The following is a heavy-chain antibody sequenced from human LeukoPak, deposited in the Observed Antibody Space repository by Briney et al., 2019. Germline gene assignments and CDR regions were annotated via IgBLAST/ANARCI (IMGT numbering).Heavy chain of an antibody. CDR1: GGSISSYY. J-gene: IGHJ4*02. Sequence: PSETLSLTCTVSGGSISSYYWSWVRQPAGKGLEWIRRIYTSGSANYNPSLKSRVTMSVDTSKNQFSLKLSSVTAADTAVYYCALRDYGDSDFDYWGQGTLVTVSS. CDR3: ALRDYGDSDFDY. CDR2: IYTSGSA. V-gene: IGHV4-4*07. D-gene: IGHD4-17*01.